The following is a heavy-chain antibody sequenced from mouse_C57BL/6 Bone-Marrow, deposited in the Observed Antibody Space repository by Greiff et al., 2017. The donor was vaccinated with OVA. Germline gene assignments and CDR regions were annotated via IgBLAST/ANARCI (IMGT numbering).Heavy chain of an antibody. V-gene: IGHV5-9*01. CDR3: ARHRGSLAY. D-gene: IGHD3-3*01. CDR2: ISGGGGNT. Sequence: EVKLMESGGGLVKPGGSLKLSCAASGFTFSSYTMSWVRQTPEKRLEWVATISGGGGNTYYPDSVKGRFTISRDNAKNTLYLQLSRLRSEDTALYYCARHRGSLAYWGQGTLVTVSA. CDR1: GFTFSSYT. J-gene: IGHJ3*01.